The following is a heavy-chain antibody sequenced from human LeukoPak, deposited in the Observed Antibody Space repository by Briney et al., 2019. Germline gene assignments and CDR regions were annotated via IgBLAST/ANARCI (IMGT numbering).Heavy chain of an antibody. Sequence: ASVKVSCKASGYTFTINYIHWVRQAPGQGLEWMGMIYPRDGSTSYAQKFQGRVTVTRDTSTSTVHMELSGLRSEDTAVYYCASTYYYDSSGYYSFDYWGQGTLVTVSS. CDR3: ASTYYYDSSGYYSFDY. D-gene: IGHD3-22*01. V-gene: IGHV1-46*01. CDR2: IYPRDGST. J-gene: IGHJ4*02. CDR1: GYTFTINY.